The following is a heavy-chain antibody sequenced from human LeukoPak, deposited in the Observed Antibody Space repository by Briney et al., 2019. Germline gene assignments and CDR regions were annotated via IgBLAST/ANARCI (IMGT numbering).Heavy chain of an antibody. CDR3: AREWDSGWGGTYFDN. D-gene: IGHD1-26*01. J-gene: IGHJ4*02. CDR1: GFTFSRYW. Sequence: GGSLRLSCAASGFTFSRYWMTWVRQAPGKGLEWVANIKQDGSEKFYADSLKGRLIISRDNAKSSLYLQVNSLTVEDTAVYYHAREWDSGWGGTYFDNWGQGTLVTVSS. CDR2: IKQDGSEK. V-gene: IGHV3-7*01.